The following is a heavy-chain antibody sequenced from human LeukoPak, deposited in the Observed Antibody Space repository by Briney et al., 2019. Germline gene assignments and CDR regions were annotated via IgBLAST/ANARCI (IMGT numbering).Heavy chain of an antibody. J-gene: IGHJ3*02. CDR1: GYTFTSYW. CDR3: ARESTELDYADAFDI. D-gene: IGHD4-17*01. V-gene: IGHV5-10-1*01. Sequence: GESLKISCKGSGYTFTSYWISWVRQMPGKGLEWMGRIDTSDSYTNYSPSFQGHVTISADKSISTAYLQWSSLKASDTAMYYCARESTELDYADAFDIWGQGTMVTVSS. CDR2: IDTSDSYT.